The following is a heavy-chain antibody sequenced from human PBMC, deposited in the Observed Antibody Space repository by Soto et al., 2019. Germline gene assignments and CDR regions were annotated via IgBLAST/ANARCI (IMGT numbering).Heavy chain of an antibody. D-gene: IGHD2-8*01. CDR3: AVPNTNTMSCFDS. CDR2: INSGGSST. CDR1: GFTFSSYW. J-gene: IGHJ4*02. Sequence: SLRLSCAASGFTFSSYWMHWVRQAPGKGLVWVSRINSGGSSTSYADSVKGRFTISRDNAKNTLYLQMNSLRAEDTAVYYCAVPNTNTMSCFDSWGPGTLVTVSS. V-gene: IGHV3-74*01.